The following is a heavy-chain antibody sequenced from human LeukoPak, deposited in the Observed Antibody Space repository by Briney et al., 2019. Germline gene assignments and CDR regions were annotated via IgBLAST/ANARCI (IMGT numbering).Heavy chain of an antibody. CDR1: GYTFTGYY. CDR2: INPNSGGT. Sequence: ASLKVSCKASGYTFTGYYMHWVRQAPGQGLEWMGWINPNSGGTNYAQKFQGRVTMTRDTSISTAYMELSRLRSDDTAVYYCARDPYCSSTSCYVTPNWFDPWGQGTLVTVSS. D-gene: IGHD2-2*01. CDR3: ARDPYCSSTSCYVTPNWFDP. V-gene: IGHV1-2*02. J-gene: IGHJ5*02.